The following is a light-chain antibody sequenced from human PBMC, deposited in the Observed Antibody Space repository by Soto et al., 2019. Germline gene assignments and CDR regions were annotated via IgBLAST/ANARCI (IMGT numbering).Light chain of an antibody. Sequence: EIVMTQSPATLSMSPGERATLSCRASQSVSSNLAWYQQKPGQAPRLLIYGASTRATGIPAGFSGGGSGTEFTLTISSLQSEDSAVYYCQQYSRWPITFGQGTRLEI. CDR2: GAS. CDR1: QSVSSN. CDR3: QQYSRWPIT. V-gene: IGKV3-15*01. J-gene: IGKJ5*01.